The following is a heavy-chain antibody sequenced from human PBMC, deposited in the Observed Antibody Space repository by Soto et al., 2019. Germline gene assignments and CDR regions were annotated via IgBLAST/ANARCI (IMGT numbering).Heavy chain of an antibody. D-gene: IGHD3-10*01. CDR1: GGSISSSSYY. CDR3: AGEGGSGSYGSSDAFVI. J-gene: IGHJ3*02. V-gene: IGHV4-39*01. Sequence: QLQLQESGPGLVKPSETLSLTCTVSGGSISSSSYYWGWIRQPPGKGLEWIGSIYYSGSTYYNPSLKILVPISVDTSKNQFSRKLSAGTATDTAVYSCAGEGGSGSYGSSDAFVIWVQWTMVTVSS. CDR2: IYYSGST.